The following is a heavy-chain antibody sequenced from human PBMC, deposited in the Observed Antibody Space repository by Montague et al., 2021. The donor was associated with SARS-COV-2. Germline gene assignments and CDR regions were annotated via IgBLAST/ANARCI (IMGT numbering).Heavy chain of an antibody. CDR3: ARDLTYGSGRSYYYYGMDV. CDR1: GFTVSSNY. J-gene: IGHJ6*02. CDR2: IYSGGST. Sequence: SLRLSCAASGFTVSSNYMSWVRQAPGKGLEWVSVIYSGGSTYYADSVKGRFTISSHNSKNTLYLQINSLRAEDTAVYYRARDLTYGSGRSYYYYGMDVWGQGTTVTVSS. D-gene: IGHD3-10*01. V-gene: IGHV3-53*04.